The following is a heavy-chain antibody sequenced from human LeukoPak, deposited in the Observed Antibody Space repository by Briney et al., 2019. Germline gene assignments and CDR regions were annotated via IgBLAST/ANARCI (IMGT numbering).Heavy chain of an antibody. CDR1: GGSISSYY. Sequence: PSETLSLTCTVSGGSISSYYWSWIRQPAGKGLEWIGRIYTSGSTNYNPSLKSRVTMSVDTSKNQFSLKLSSVTAADTAVYYCARDCGYYGSGGWDWFDPWGQGTPVTVSS. CDR2: IYTSGST. J-gene: IGHJ5*02. CDR3: ARDCGYYGSGGWDWFDP. V-gene: IGHV4-4*07. D-gene: IGHD3-10*01.